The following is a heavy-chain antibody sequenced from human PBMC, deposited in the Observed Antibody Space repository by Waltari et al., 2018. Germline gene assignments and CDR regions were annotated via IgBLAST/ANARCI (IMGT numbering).Heavy chain of an antibody. J-gene: IGHJ4*02. CDR3: ANLNFYDRVGYSTSDY. CDR2: ISFSGGNT. D-gene: IGHD3-22*01. Sequence: EVQPLESGCGSVQPGGALRLSRSSAGSTFSDYAMRRVRKGPGKGLEWVSAISFSGGNTYYRDSLKGRFIISRDNSKNTLYLQMSSLSAEDTAVYYCANLNFYDRVGYSTSDYWGQGTLVTVSS. CDR1: GSTFSDYA. V-gene: IGHV3-23*01.